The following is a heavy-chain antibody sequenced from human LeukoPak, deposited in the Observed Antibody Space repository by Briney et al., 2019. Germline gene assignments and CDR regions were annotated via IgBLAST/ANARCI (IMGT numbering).Heavy chain of an antibody. CDR2: INPNSGGT. J-gene: IGHJ4*02. D-gene: IGHD3-22*01. CDR3: ARGSYYYDSSGYYFSGYFDY. CDR1: GYTFTGYY. Sequence: ASVKVSCKASGYTFTGYYMHWVRQAPGQGLEWMGRINPNSGGTNYAQKFQGRVTMIRDTSISTAYMELSRLRSDDTAVYYCARGSYYYDSSGYYFSGYFDYWGQGTLVTVSS. V-gene: IGHV1-2*06.